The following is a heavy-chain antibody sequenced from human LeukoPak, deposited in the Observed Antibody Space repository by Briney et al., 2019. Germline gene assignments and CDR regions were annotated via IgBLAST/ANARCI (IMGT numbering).Heavy chain of an antibody. CDR3: ARGSDPQIQLWEGPFDY. CDR1: GGTFSSYA. J-gene: IGHJ4*02. D-gene: IGHD5-18*01. CDR2: IIPVFGTA. V-gene: IGHV1-69*06. Sequence: ASVKVSCKASGGTFSSYAISWVRQAPGQGLEWMGGIIPVFGTANYAQKFQGRVTITADKSTSTAYMELSSLRSEDTAVYYCARGSDPQIQLWEGPFDYWGQGTLVTVSS.